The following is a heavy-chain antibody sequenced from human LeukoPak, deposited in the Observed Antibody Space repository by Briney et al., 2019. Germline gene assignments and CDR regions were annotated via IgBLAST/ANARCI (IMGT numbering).Heavy chain of an antibody. Sequence: SETLSLTCAVYGGSFSGYYWSWIRQPPGKGLEWIGEINHSGSTNYNPSLKSRVTISVDTSKNQFSLKLSSVTAADTAVYYCARGPYYGSITHYYYYYMDVWGKGTTVTVSS. D-gene: IGHD3-10*01. V-gene: IGHV4-34*01. CDR2: INHSGST. CDR1: GGSFSGYY. CDR3: ARGPYYGSITHYYYYYMDV. J-gene: IGHJ6*03.